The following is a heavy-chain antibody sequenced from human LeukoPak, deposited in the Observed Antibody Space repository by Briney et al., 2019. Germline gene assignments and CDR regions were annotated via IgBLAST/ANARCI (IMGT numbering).Heavy chain of an antibody. CDR1: GGSISSYY. D-gene: IGHD3-22*01. V-gene: IGHV4-59*08. CDR2: IYYSGST. J-gene: IGHJ4*02. CDR3: ARHGYYDSSGYYGHFDY. Sequence: SETLSLTCTVSGGSISSYYWSWVRQPPGKGLEWIGYIYYSGSTNYNPSLKSRVTISVDTSKNQFSLKLSSVTAADTAVYYCARHGYYDSSGYYGHFDYWGQGTLVTVSS.